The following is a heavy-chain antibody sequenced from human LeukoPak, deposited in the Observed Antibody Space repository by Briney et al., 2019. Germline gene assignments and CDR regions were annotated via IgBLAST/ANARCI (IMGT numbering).Heavy chain of an antibody. Sequence: PSETLSLTCAVYGGSFSAYYWSWIRQPPVKGLEWIGEIHHGGSPSYNPSLKSRVTISVDTSKNQLPLKLSSVTAADTAVYYCARVAGYTDYVWVDYWGQGTLVTVSS. V-gene: IGHV4-34*01. J-gene: IGHJ4*02. CDR1: GGSFSAYY. CDR2: IHHGGSP. CDR3: ARVAGYTDYVWVDY. D-gene: IGHD3-16*01.